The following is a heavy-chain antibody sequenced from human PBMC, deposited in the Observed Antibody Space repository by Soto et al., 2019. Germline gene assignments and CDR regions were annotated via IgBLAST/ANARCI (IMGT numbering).Heavy chain of an antibody. V-gene: IGHV1-8*01. Sequence: QVQLVQSGAEVKKSGASVKVSCKASGYTFTSYDINWVRQATGQGLEWMGWMSPNSGNTGSPQKFQGRVTMTTYTSKSTAYGELGSLRAANTVVCYWAGRAVAGYWGEPRGKGTLVTVS. CDR2: MSPNSGNT. J-gene: IGHJ5*02. D-gene: IGHD3-9*01. CDR1: GYTFTSYD. CDR3: AGRAVAGYWGEP.